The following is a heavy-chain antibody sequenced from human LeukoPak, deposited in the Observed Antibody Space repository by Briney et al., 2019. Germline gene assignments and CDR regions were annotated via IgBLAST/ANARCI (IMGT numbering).Heavy chain of an antibody. J-gene: IGHJ4*02. Sequence: GESLKISCKGSGYSFPSYWIGWVRQMPGKGLEWMGIIYPADSDSRYSPSFQGQVTISADKSISTTYLQWSSLKASDTAVYYCARRGYSVYEPSDYWGQGTLVTVSS. CDR2: IYPADSDS. CDR1: GYSFPSYW. V-gene: IGHV5-51*01. CDR3: ARRGYSVYEPSDY. D-gene: IGHD5/OR15-5a*01.